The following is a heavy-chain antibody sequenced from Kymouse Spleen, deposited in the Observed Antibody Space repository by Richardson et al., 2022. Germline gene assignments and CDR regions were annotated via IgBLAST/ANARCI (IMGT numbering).Heavy chain of an antibody. Sequence: EVQLVESGGGLVQPGGSLRLSCAASGFTFSSYWMHWVRQAPGKGLVWVSRINSDGSSTSYADSVKGRFTISRDNAKNTLYLQMNSLRAEDTAVYYCAREDNWNLRYYYYYGMDVWGQGTTVTVSS. V-gene: IGHV3-74*01. D-gene: IGHD1-20*01,IGHD1-7*01. CDR3: AREDNWNLRYYYYYGMDV. CDR2: INSDGSST. J-gene: IGHJ6*02. CDR1: GFTFSSYW.